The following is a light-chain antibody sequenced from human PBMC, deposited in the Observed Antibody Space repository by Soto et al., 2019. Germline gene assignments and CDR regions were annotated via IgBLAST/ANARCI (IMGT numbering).Light chain of an antibody. J-gene: IGKJ1*01. Sequence: MTQSPSSVSASVGDRVTITCRASQGISSYLAWYQQKPGQAPRLLIYDASTRATGIPVRFSGSASGTEFTLTISSLQSEDFTVYYCQQYNKWPLTFGQGTKVDFK. CDR1: QGISSY. CDR3: QQYNKWPLT. CDR2: DAS. V-gene: IGKV3-15*01.